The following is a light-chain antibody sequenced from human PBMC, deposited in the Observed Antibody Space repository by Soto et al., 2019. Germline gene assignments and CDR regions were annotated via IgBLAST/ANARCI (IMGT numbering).Light chain of an antibody. V-gene: IGKV1-12*01. CDR1: QAISNL. CDR3: QQAERFPWA. CDR2: GAS. J-gene: IGKJ1*01. Sequence: DLEMTQSPNSVSASVGDRVTVTCRASQAISNLLAWYRQKPGQAPELLVYGASTLQSGVPPRFSGSGSGTEFTLTISSFQPEDFGIYFCQQAERFPWAFGQGTKVDIK.